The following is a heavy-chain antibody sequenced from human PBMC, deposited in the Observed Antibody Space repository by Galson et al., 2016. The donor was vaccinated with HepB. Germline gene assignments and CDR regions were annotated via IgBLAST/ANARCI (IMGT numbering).Heavy chain of an antibody. D-gene: IGHD1-7*01. CDR1: GFSFSTFA. V-gene: IGHV3-23*01. CDR3: AKDHTGSTVGWSDGMDV. CDR2: ITGTGGGT. Sequence: SLRLSCAASGFSFSTFAMSWVRQAPGKGLEWISGITGTGGGTYSADSVKGRFTISRDTSKNTLFLQLSSLRVEDTAVYYCAKDHTGSTVGWSDGMDVWGRGTMFTVAS. J-gene: IGHJ6*02.